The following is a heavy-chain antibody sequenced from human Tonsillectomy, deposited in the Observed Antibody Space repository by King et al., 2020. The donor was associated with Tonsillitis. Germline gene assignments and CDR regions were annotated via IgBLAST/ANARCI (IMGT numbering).Heavy chain of an antibody. CDR3: AKIGGYCSSTSCYILGYNFDY. CDR1: GFTFSTYA. D-gene: IGHD2-2*02. Sequence: VQLVQSGGGLVQPGGSLRLSCAASGFTFSTYAMSWVRQAPGKGLVWVSAISGSSGTTYYADSVKGRFTISRDNSKNTLYLQMNSLRAEDTAVYYCAKIGGYCSSTSCYILGYNFDYWGQGTLVTVSS. CDR2: ISGSSGTT. J-gene: IGHJ4*02. V-gene: IGHV3-23*04.